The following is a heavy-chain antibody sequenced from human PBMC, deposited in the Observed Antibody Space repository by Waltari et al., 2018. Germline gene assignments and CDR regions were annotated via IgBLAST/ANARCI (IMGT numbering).Heavy chain of an antibody. D-gene: IGHD1-26*01. V-gene: IGHV4-38-2*01. J-gene: IGHJ4*02. CDR2: IYHSGST. Sequence: QVQLQESGPGLAKPSETLSLTCAVSGYSISSGYYWGWIRQPPGKGLEWIGSIYHSGSTYYNPSLKSRVTISVDTSKNQFSLKLSSVTAADTAVYYCARSTSGSYLDYWGQGTLVTVSS. CDR3: ARSTSGSYLDY. CDR1: GYSISSGYY.